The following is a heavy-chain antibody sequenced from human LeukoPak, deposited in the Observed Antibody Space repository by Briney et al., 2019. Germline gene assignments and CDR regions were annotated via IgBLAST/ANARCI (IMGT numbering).Heavy chain of an antibody. CDR2: IRSKANSYAT. V-gene: IGHV3-73*01. CDR3: TSKGAKDQWLAPFDP. D-gene: IGHD6-19*01. Sequence: GGSLRLSCAASGFTFSGSAMHWVRQASGKGLEWVGRIRSKANSYATAYAASVKGRFTISRDDSKNTAYLQMNSLKTEDTAVYYCTSKGAKDQWLAPFDPWGQGTLVTVSS. CDR1: GFTFSGSA. J-gene: IGHJ5*02.